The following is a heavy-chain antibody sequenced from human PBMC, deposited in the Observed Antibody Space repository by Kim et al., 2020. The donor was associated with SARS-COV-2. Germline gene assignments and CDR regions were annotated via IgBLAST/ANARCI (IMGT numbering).Heavy chain of an antibody. CDR1: GFTFSSYA. V-gene: IGHV3-30*04. CDR2: ISYDGSNK. J-gene: IGHJ6*02. Sequence: GRSLRLSCAASGFTFSSYAMHWVRQAPGKGLEWVAVISYDGSNKYYADSVKGRFTISRDNSKNTLYLQMNSLRAEDTAVYYCARAGGYYDYVWGSYRGYYGMDVWGQGTTVTVSS. CDR3: ARAGGYYDYVWGSYRGYYGMDV. D-gene: IGHD3-16*02.